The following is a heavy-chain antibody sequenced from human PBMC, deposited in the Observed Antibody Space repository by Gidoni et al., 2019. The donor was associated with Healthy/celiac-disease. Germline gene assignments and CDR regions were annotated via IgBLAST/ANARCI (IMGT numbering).Heavy chain of an antibody. CDR3: AKDGGVAASPVY. CDR1: GVTFSSYG. Sequence: QVQLVESGGGVVQPGGSLRLSCAASGVTFSSYGMHWVRQAPGKGLDWVAFIRYDGSNKYYADSVKGRFTISRDNSKNTLYLQMNSLRAEDTAVYYCAKDGGVAASPVYWGQGTLVTVSS. V-gene: IGHV3-30*02. J-gene: IGHJ4*02. CDR2: IRYDGSNK. D-gene: IGHD3-16*01.